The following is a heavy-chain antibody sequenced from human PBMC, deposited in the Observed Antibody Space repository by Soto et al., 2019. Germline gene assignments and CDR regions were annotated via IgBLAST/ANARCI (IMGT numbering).Heavy chain of an antibody. CDR3: ARFNWYFDL. CDR1: GGSISSYY. CDR2: IYYRGSP. V-gene: IGHV4-59*01. Sequence: QVQLQESGPGLVKPSETLSLTCTVSGGSISSYYWSWIRQPPGRGLEWIGYIYYRGSPNYNPSLKXRXTXXVDTSKNQFSLTLSSVTAADTAMYYCARFNWYFDLWGRGTLVTVSS. J-gene: IGHJ2*01.